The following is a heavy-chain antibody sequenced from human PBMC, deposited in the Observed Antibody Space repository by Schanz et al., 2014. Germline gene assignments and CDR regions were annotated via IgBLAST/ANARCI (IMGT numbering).Heavy chain of an antibody. V-gene: IGHV1-18*01. D-gene: IGHD1-26*01. Sequence: QVQLVQSGAEVKKPGASVKVSCKASGYTFTSYGIIWVRQAPGQGLEWMGWISAYNGNTNYAQKFQGRVTMTTDTSTSTVYMELRSLTSDDSAVYYCARDRDQWDGNYLDYWGQGTLVTVSS. CDR2: ISAYNGNT. CDR1: GYTFTSYG. J-gene: IGHJ4*02. CDR3: ARDRDQWDGNYLDY.